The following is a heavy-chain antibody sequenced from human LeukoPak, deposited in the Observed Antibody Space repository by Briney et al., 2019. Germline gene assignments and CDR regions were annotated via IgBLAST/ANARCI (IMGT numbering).Heavy chain of an antibody. CDR2: ISGSGGST. CDR1: GFTFSTYA. CDR3: AKGPVVPSATYFFEH. J-gene: IGHJ4*02. Sequence: PGGSLRLSCAASGFTFSTYAMGWVRQAPGKGLEWVSAISGSGGSTFYADSVKGRFTISRDNSKNTLYLQMSSLTPEDTAVYYCAKGPVVPSATYFFEHWGQGTLVVVSS. V-gene: IGHV3-23*01. D-gene: IGHD2-2*01.